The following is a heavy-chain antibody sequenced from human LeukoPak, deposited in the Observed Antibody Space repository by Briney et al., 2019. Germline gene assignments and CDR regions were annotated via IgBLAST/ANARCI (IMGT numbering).Heavy chain of an antibody. V-gene: IGHV3-53*01. J-gene: IGHJ4*02. Sequence: GGSLRLSCVAAGFTVSSNYMSWVRQAPGKGLEWVSVVYSGSGTYYADSVKDRFTISRDNSKNTLYLHMYTLRAEDTAMYYCARETYYSDGTGAFDYWGQGTLVTVSS. CDR1: GFTVSSNY. CDR3: ARETYYSDGTGAFDY. CDR2: VYSGSGT. D-gene: IGHD3-22*01.